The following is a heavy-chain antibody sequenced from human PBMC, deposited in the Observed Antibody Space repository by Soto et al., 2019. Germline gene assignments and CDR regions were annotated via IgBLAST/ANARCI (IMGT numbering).Heavy chain of an antibody. CDR1: GASISSSSFY. D-gene: IGHD4-17*01. Sequence: SETLSLTCTVSGASISSSSFYWGWIRQPPGKGLEWLGSIYYNGKTYYNPSLKSRVTISVDTSKNQFSLNLMSVTAADTAVYYCGSDYGGLDCFGNWGQGTLVTVSS. CDR3: GSDYGGLDCFGN. CDR2: IYYNGKT. V-gene: IGHV4-39*01. J-gene: IGHJ4*02.